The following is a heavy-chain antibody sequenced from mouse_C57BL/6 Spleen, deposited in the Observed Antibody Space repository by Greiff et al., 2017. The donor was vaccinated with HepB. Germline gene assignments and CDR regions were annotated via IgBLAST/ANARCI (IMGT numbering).Heavy chain of an antibody. CDR3: ARHRSVVFDY. V-gene: IGHV5-9*04. CDR2: ISGGGGNT. CDR1: GFTFSSYT. J-gene: IGHJ2*01. D-gene: IGHD1-1*02. Sequence: EVKLMESGGGLVKPGGSLKLSCAASGFTFSSYTMSWVRQTPEKRLEWVATISGGGGNTYFPDSVKGRFTISRDNAKNTLYLQMSSLRSEDTAVYYCARHRSVVFDYWGQGTTLTVSS.